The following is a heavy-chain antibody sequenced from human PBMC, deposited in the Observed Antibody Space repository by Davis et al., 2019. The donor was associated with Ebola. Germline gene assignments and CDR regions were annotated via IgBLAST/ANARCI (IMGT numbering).Heavy chain of an antibody. CDR1: GFTFTHYA. CDR2: VTASGGHT. Sequence: GESLKISCATSGFTFTHYAMTWLRQAPGTGLQSVSSVTASGGHTFYADSVKGRFSISRDISRSTLYLQMNGLRAGDTGVYYCAKPVMTALTTGDYCGQGTLVVVSS. V-gene: IGHV3-23*01. D-gene: IGHD1-1*01. CDR3: AKPVMTALTTGDY. J-gene: IGHJ4*02.